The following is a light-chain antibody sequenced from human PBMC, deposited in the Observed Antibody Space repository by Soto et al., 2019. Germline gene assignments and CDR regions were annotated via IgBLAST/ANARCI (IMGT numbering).Light chain of an antibody. V-gene: IGKV1-5*03. CDR2: RAS. CDR1: QSISTW. CDR3: QQYNSYSLP. Sequence: DIQMTQSPSTLSASVGDRVTITCRASQSISTWLAWYQQKPGKAPKVLIYRASTLESGVPSRFSGSGSGTEFTLTISSLQPDDFATYCCQQYNSYSLPFGPGTKVDLK. J-gene: IGKJ3*01.